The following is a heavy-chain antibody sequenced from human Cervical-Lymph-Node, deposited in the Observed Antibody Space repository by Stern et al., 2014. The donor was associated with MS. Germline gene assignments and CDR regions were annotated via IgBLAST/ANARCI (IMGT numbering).Heavy chain of an antibody. CDR1: GGSISSSSYY. Sequence: QLQLQESGPGLVKPSETLSLTCTVSGGSISSSSYYWGWIRQPPGKGLEWIGSIYYSGSTYYTPPFRSRVPISVDTSKTHFSLKLSSVTAADTAVYYCAPSGCSSTSCPNWYFDLWGRGTLVTVSS. CDR3: APSGCSSTSCPNWYFDL. V-gene: IGHV4-39*01. J-gene: IGHJ2*01. CDR2: IYYSGST. D-gene: IGHD2-2*01.